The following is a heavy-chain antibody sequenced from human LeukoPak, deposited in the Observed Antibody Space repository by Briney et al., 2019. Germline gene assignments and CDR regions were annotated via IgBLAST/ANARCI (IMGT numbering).Heavy chain of an antibody. J-gene: IGHJ4*02. Sequence: SETLSLTCTVSGGSISIYYWSWIRQPPGKGLEWIGYIYNSGSTYYNPSLKSRVTISVDTSKNQFSLKLTSVTAADTAVYYCARARIAGADKILYDYWGQGTLVTVSS. CDR3: ARARIAGADKILYDY. CDR1: GGSISIYY. V-gene: IGHV4-59*12. D-gene: IGHD6-19*01. CDR2: IYNSGST.